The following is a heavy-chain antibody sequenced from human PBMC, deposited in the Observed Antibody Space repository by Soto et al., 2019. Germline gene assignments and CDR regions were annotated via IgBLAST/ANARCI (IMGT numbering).Heavy chain of an antibody. CDR2: INHSGST. CDR3: ARARKGSGSDYYYHYGMDV. CDR1: GGSFSDYY. V-gene: IGHV4-34*01. D-gene: IGHD3-3*01. J-gene: IGHJ6*04. Sequence: ETPSLTCSVYGGSFSDYYWSWIRQPPGKGLEWIGEINHSGSTNYNPSLKSRVTISVHTSKNQFSLKLSSVTAADTAVYYCARARKGSGSDYYYHYGMDVWGKGTTVTVSS.